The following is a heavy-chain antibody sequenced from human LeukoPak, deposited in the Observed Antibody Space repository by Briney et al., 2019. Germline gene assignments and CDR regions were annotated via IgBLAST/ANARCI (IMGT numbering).Heavy chain of an antibody. Sequence: SETLSLTCTVSGGSISSAGYYWSWIRQPAGKGLEWIGRIYAGGTASYNPSLKSRVTMSVDMSKNQLSLKLTSVTAADTAVYYCTREPVPWGQGTLVTVSS. CDR3: TREPVP. J-gene: IGHJ4*02. CDR1: GGSISSAGYY. CDR2: IYAGGTA. V-gene: IGHV4-61*02. D-gene: IGHD6-19*01.